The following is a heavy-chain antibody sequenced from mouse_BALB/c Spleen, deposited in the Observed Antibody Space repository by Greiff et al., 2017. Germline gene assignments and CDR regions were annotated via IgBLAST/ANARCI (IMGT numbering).Heavy chain of an antibody. CDR3: ARWGITTYAMDY. D-gene: IGHD2-4*01. CDR1: GFTFSSFG. V-gene: IGHV5-17*02. CDR2: ISSGSSTI. Sequence: EVKLQESGGGLVQPGGSRKLSCAASGFTFSSFGMHWVRQAPEKGLEWVAYISSGSSTIYYADTVKGRFTISRDNPKNTLFLQMTSLRSEDTAMYYCARWGITTYAMDYWGQGTSVTVSS. J-gene: IGHJ4*01.